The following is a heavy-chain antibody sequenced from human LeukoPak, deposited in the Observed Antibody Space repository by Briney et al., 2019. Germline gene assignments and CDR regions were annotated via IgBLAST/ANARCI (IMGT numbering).Heavy chain of an antibody. D-gene: IGHD1-7*01. Sequence: EASVKVSCKASGGTFSSYAISWVRQAPGQGLEWMGRIIPTLGIANYAQKFQGRVTITADKSTSTAYMELSSLRSEDTAVYYCAQKAPKELRRAYYYYGMDVWGQGTTVTVSS. CDR1: GGTFSSYA. CDR3: AQKAPKELRRAYYYYGMDV. V-gene: IGHV1-69*04. CDR2: IIPTLGIA. J-gene: IGHJ6*02.